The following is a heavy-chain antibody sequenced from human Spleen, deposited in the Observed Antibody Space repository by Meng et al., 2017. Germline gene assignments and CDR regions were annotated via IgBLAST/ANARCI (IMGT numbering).Heavy chain of an antibody. CDR1: GYTFSRHG. D-gene: IGHD6-13*01. Sequence: QVQMVQSGAEVRRPGASVSGSCKASGYTFSRHGITWVRQAPGQGLEWMGWISVNNGNTKYAEKFQGRVTMTTDISTTTAYMELRSLTSDDSAVYYCARDLKPEGIATEYLDYWGQGTLVTVSS. CDR3: ARDLKPEGIATEYLDY. CDR2: ISVNNGNT. J-gene: IGHJ4*02. V-gene: IGHV1-18*01.